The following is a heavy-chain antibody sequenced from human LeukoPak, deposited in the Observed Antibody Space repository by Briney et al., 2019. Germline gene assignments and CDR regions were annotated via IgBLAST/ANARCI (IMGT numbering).Heavy chain of an antibody. Sequence: GASVKVSCKASGYTLTSYGISWVRQAPGQGLEWMGWISAYNGNTNYAQKLQGRVTMTTDTSTSTAYMELRSLRSDDTAVYYCARVDYYDSSGHPSGAFDIWGQGTMVTVSS. V-gene: IGHV1-18*01. CDR3: ARVDYYDSSGHPSGAFDI. CDR2: ISAYNGNT. D-gene: IGHD3-22*01. CDR1: GYTLTSYG. J-gene: IGHJ3*02.